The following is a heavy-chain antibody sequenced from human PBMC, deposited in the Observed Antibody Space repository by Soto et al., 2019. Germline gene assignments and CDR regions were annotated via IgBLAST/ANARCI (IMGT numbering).Heavy chain of an antibody. Sequence: ASVKVSCKASGYTFTSYYMHWVRQAPGQGLEWMGIINPSGGSTSYAQKFQGRVTMTRDTSTSTVYMELSSLRSEDTAVYYCAREGRGYYDSSGYFDYWGQGTLVTVSS. CDR2: INPSGGST. J-gene: IGHJ4*02. CDR3: AREGRGYYDSSGYFDY. D-gene: IGHD3-22*01. CDR1: GYTFTSYY. V-gene: IGHV1-46*03.